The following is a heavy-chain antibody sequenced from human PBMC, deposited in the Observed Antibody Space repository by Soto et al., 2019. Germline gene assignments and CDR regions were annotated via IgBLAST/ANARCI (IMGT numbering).Heavy chain of an antibody. CDR1: GYTFTSYG. D-gene: IGHD3-10*01. CDR3: ARGVGSGSYYNQYNWFDP. J-gene: IGHJ5*02. Sequence: ASVKVYCKASGYTFTSYGISWVRQAPGQGLEWMGWISAYNGNTNYAQKLQGRVTMTTDTSTSTAYMELRSLRSDDTAVYYCARGVGSGSYYNQYNWFDPWGQGTLVTVSS. V-gene: IGHV1-18*01. CDR2: ISAYNGNT.